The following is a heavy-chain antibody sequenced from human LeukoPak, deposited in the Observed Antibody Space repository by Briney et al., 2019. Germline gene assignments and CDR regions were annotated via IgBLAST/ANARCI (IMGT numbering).Heavy chain of an antibody. D-gene: IGHD3-22*01. J-gene: IGHJ5*02. Sequence: GGSLRLSCAASGFTFSSYGMHWVRQAPGKGLEWVAVISYDGSNKYYADSVKGRFTISRDNSKNTLYLQMNSLRAEDTAVYYCAKDLHYYDSSGLNWFDPWGQGTLVTVSS. CDR1: GFTFSSYG. CDR3: AKDLHYYDSSGLNWFDP. CDR2: ISYDGSNK. V-gene: IGHV3-30*18.